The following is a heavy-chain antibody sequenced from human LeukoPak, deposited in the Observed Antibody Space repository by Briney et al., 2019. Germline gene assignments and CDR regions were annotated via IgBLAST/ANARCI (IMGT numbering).Heavy chain of an antibody. CDR2: ISSSSSYI. J-gene: IGHJ6*03. Sequence: GGSLRLSCAASGFTFSSYWMSWVRQAPGKGLEWVSSISSSSSYIYYADSVKGRFTISRDNANNSLYLQMNSLRAEDTAVYYCARVHSGSYQYYYYYYMDVWGKGTTVTVSS. V-gene: IGHV3-21*01. CDR3: ARVHSGSYQYYYYYYMDV. CDR1: GFTFSSYW. D-gene: IGHD1-26*01.